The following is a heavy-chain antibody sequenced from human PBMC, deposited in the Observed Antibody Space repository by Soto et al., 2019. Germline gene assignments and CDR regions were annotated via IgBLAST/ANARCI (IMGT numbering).Heavy chain of an antibody. V-gene: IGHV1-18*01. CDR1: GYTFTSYG. CDR2: ISAYNGNT. CDR3: ARAPDYDILTGYSTQAYHCSFGMDV. D-gene: IGHD3-9*01. J-gene: IGHJ6*02. Sequence: ASVKVSCKASGYTFTSYGISWVRQAPGQGLGWMGWISAYNGNTNYAQKLQGRVTMTTDTSTSTAYMELRSLRSDDTAVYYCARAPDYDILTGYSTQAYHCSFGMDVGGQGTTVTVSS.